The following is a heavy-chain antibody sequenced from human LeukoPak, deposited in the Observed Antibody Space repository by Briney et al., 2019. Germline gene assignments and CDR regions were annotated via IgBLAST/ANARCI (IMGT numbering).Heavy chain of an antibody. CDR3: ARWGLRKGYYDSSGTYGFDP. D-gene: IGHD3-22*01. Sequence: VASVTVSCTASGYTFTSYGISWVRQAPGQGLEWMGWISAYNGNTNYAQKLQGRVTMTTDTSTSTAYMELRSLRSDDTAVYYCARWGLRKGYYDSSGTYGFDPWGQGTLVTVSS. V-gene: IGHV1-18*01. CDR1: GYTFTSYG. J-gene: IGHJ5*02. CDR2: ISAYNGNT.